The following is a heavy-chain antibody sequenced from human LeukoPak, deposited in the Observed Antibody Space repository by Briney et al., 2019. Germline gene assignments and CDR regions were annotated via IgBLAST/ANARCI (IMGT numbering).Heavy chain of an antibody. Sequence: PSETLSLTCTVSGGSISSYYWSWLRQPPGKGVEWIGYIYYSGSTNYNPSLKSPVTISVDTSKNQFSLKLSSVTAADTAVYYCASYDFWSGYYYDYWGQGTLVTVSS. CDR1: GGSISSYY. CDR2: IYYSGST. D-gene: IGHD3-3*01. V-gene: IGHV4-59*01. J-gene: IGHJ4*02. CDR3: ASYDFWSGYYYDY.